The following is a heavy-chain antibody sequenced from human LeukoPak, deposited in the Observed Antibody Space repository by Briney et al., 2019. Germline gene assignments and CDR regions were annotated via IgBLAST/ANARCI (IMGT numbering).Heavy chain of an antibody. CDR1: GGTFCSYA. D-gene: IGHD2-15*01. CDR3: AREWGPYCSGGSCYAH. CDR2: IIPIFGTA. J-gene: IGHJ4*02. V-gene: IGHV1-69*05. Sequence: SVKVSCKASGGTFCSYAISWVRQAPGQGLEWMGRIIPIFGTANYAQKFQGRVTITTDESTSTAYMELSSLRSEDTAVYYCAREWGPYCSGGSCYAHWGQGTLVTVSS.